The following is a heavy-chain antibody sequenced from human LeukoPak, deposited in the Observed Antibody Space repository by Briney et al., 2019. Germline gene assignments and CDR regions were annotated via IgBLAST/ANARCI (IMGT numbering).Heavy chain of an antibody. CDR2: TYYRSKWYN. CDR1: GDSVSSNSAA. D-gene: IGHD3-10*01. V-gene: IGHV6-1*01. CDR3: ARRERRRSYSRQRNYYGSGSYYFDY. J-gene: IGHJ4*02. Sequence: SQTLSLTCAISGDSVSSNSAAWNWMRQSPARGLEWLGRTYYRSKWYNDYAVSVKSRITVNPDTSKNQFSLQLNSVTPGDTAVYYCARRERRRSYSRQRNYYGSGSYYFDYWGQGTLVTVSS.